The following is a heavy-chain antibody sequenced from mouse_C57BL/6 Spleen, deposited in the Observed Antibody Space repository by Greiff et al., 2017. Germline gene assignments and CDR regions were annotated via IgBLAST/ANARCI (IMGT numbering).Heavy chain of an antibody. V-gene: IGHV1-52*01. D-gene: IGHD2-5*01. CDR3: AYYSNYGGAWFAY. CDR1: GYTFTSYW. Sequence: QVQLKQPGAELVRPGSSVKLSCKASGYTFTSYWMHWVKQRPIQGLEWIGNIDPSDSETHYNQKFKDKATLTVDKSSSTAYMQLSSLTSEDSAVYYCAYYSNYGGAWFAYWGQGTLVTVSA. CDR2: IDPSDSET. J-gene: IGHJ3*01.